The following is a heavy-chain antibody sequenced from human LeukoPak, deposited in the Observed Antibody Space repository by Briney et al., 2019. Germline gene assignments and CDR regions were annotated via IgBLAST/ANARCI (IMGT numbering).Heavy chain of an antibody. CDR2: IYYSGST. J-gene: IGHJ4*02. V-gene: IGHV4-39*01. CDR3: ARHEVYDYVWGSYGPYYFDY. Sequence: SETLSLTCTVSGGSISSSSYYWGWIRQPPGKGPEWIGSIYYSGSTYYNPSLKSRVTISVDTSKNQFSLKLSSVTAADTAVYYCARHEVYDYVWGSYGPYYFDYWGQGTLVTVSS. CDR1: GGSISSSSYY. D-gene: IGHD3-16*01.